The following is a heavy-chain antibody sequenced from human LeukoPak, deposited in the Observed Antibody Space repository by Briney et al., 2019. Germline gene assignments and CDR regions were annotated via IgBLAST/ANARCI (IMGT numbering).Heavy chain of an antibody. Sequence: GESLKISCKGSGYSFTSYWIGWVRQMPGKGLEWMGIIYPGDSDTRYSPSFQGQVTISADKSISTAYLQWSSLKASDTAMYYCARRLAVATGYYGMDVWGQGTTVTVSS. V-gene: IGHV5-51*01. D-gene: IGHD6-19*01. CDR2: IYPGDSDT. CDR1: GYSFTSYW. J-gene: IGHJ6*02. CDR3: ARRLAVATGYYGMDV.